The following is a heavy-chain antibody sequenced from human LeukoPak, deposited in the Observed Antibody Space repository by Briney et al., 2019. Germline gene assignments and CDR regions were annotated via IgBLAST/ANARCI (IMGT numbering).Heavy chain of an antibody. D-gene: IGHD3-3*01. V-gene: IGHV4-59*08. J-gene: IGHJ2*01. CDR2: IYYSGST. Sequence: SETLSLTCSVSGGSISSYYWNWIRQSPGKGPEWIGYIYYSGSTNYNPSHRSRVTISIDTSRNQFYLKLNSMTAADTALYYCARLIWSGYGEGYFDLWGRGTLVTVSS. CDR1: GGSISSYY. CDR3: ARLIWSGYGEGYFDL.